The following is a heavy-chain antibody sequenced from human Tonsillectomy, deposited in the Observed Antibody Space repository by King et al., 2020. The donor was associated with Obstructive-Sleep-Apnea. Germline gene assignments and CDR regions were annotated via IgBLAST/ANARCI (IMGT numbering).Heavy chain of an antibody. J-gene: IGHJ4*02. Sequence: VQLVESWGGLVQPGGSLRLSCAAAGFTFSCYWMHWVRQAPGKGLVLVSRINSDGRCTSYGDSVKGRFTNSRDNAKNTLYLQMNSLRAEDTAVYYCARALNPVDYGGNSATGDYWGQGTLVTVSS. CDR2: INSDGRCT. CDR3: ARALNPVDYGGNSATGDY. D-gene: IGHD4-23*01. CDR1: GFTFSCYW. V-gene: IGHV3-74*01.